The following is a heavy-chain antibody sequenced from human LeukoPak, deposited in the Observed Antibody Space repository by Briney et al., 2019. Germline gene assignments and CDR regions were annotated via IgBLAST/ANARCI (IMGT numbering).Heavy chain of an antibody. CDR1: GFTFSSYS. CDR2: ISSSSSYI. J-gene: IGHJ5*02. Sequence: GGSLRLSCAASGFTFSSYSMNCVRQAPGKGLEWVSSISSSSSYIYYADSVKGRFTISRDNAKNSLFLQMNSLRAEDTAVYYCARSGVVVAALERGVANWFDPWGQGTLVTVSS. CDR3: ARSGVVVAALERGVANWFDP. V-gene: IGHV3-21*01. D-gene: IGHD2-15*01.